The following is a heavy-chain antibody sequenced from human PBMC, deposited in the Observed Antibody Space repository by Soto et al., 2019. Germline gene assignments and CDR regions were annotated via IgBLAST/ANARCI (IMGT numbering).Heavy chain of an antibody. V-gene: IGHV1-3*01. CDR2: INAGNGNT. CDR3: ARDGQWLVHWFDP. Sequence: QVQLVQSGAEVKKPGASVKVSCKASGYTFTSYAMHWVRQAPGXXXXXMGWINAGNGNTKYSQKFQGRVTITRDTSASTAYMELSSLRSEDTAVYYCARDGQWLVHWFDPWGQGTLVTVSS. D-gene: IGHD6-19*01. J-gene: IGHJ5*02. CDR1: GYTFTSYA.